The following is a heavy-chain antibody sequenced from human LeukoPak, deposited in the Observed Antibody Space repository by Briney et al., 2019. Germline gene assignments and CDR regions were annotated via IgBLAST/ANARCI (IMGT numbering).Heavy chain of an antibody. CDR1: GGSISSYY. D-gene: IGHD1-26*01. CDR3: ARDPGSYYFDY. V-gene: IGHV4-59*01. CDR2: IYYSGST. Sequence: SETLSLTCTVSGGSISSYYWSWIRQPPGKGLEWTGYIYYSGSTNYNPSLKSRVTISVDTSKNQFSLKLSSVTAADTAVYYCARDPGSYYFDYWGQGTLVTVSS. J-gene: IGHJ4*02.